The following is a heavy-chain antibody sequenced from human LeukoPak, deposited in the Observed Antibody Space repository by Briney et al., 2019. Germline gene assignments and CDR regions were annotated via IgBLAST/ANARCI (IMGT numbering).Heavy chain of an antibody. CDR3: ATTPGYSYSGYYYYGMDV. CDR1: GYTLTELS. CDR2: FDPEDGET. J-gene: IGHJ6*02. Sequence: ASGKVSCKVSGYTLTELSMHWVRQAPGKGLEWMGGFDPEDGETIYAQKFQGRVTMTEDTSTDTAYMELSSLRSEDTAVYYCATTPGYSYSGYYYYGMDVWGQGTTVKVS. D-gene: IGHD5-18*01. V-gene: IGHV1-24*01.